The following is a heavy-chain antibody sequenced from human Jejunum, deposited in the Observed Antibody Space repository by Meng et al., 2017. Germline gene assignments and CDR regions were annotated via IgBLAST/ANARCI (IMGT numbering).Heavy chain of an antibody. Sequence: VQLVQSGSEVKKPGASVKISSKASGYIFTRYYFHWVRQAPGQGLEWMGLISPTDGSTTYAQKFQARVTMTTDTSTSTVYMDLSSLRSDDTAVYYCARDSSAYWFDYWGQGTLVTVSS. CDR2: ISPTDGST. CDR3: ARDSSAYWFDY. D-gene: IGHD3-22*01. V-gene: IGHV1-46*01. J-gene: IGHJ4*02. CDR1: GYIFTRYY.